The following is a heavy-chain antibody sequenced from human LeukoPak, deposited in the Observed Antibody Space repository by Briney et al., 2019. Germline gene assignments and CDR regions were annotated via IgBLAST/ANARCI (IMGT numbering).Heavy chain of an antibody. D-gene: IGHD2-2*01. CDR3: ARDEGYCSSTSCYPDY. Sequence: GGSLRLSCAASGFTFSSFAMSWVRQGPGKGLEWTSAISGSGHTTYYADSVKGRLTISRDNSKNTLYLQMNSLRAEDTAVYYCARDEGYCSSTSCYPDYWGQGTLVTVSS. CDR2: ISGSGHTT. J-gene: IGHJ4*02. V-gene: IGHV3-23*01. CDR1: GFTFSSFA.